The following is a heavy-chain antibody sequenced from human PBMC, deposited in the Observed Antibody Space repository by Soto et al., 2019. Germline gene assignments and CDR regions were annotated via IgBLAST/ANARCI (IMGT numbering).Heavy chain of an antibody. D-gene: IGHD6-19*01. CDR3: ARVKEGIAVVGTDYYYGMDV. CDR1: GNSVSSNSAA. CDR2: TYYRSKWYN. V-gene: IGHV6-1*01. J-gene: IGHJ6*02. Sequence: QTLSLTCTISGNSVSSNSAAWDWIRQSPSRGLEWLGRTYYRSKWYNDYAVSVKSRITINPDTSKNQFSLQLNSVTPEDTAVYYCARVKEGIAVVGTDYYYGMDVWGQGTTVTVSS.